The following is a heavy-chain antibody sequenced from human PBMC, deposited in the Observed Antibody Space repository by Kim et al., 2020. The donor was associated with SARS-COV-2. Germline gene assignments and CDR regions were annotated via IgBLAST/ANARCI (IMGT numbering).Heavy chain of an antibody. V-gene: IGHV1-69*13. CDR2: IIPIFGTA. CDR1: GGTFSSYA. J-gene: IGHJ6*02. Sequence: SVKVSCKASGGTFSSYAISWVRQAPGQGLEWMGGIIPIFGTANYAQKFQGRVTITADESTSTAYMELSSLRSEDTAVYYCASPHDYVWGSYRPSPQFYYYGMDVWGQGTTVTVSS. D-gene: IGHD3-16*02. CDR3: ASPHDYVWGSYRPSPQFYYYGMDV.